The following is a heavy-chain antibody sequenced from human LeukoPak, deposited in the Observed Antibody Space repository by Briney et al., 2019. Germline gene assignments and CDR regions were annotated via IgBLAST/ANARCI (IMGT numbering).Heavy chain of an antibody. D-gene: IGHD5-24*01. CDR3: ARGFADGRRWLQFPNWFDP. CDR1: GFSVSSNY. CDR2: ISYDGSNK. Sequence: GGSLRLSCAASGFSVSSNYMTWVRQAPGKGLEWVAVISYDGSNKYYADSVKGRFTISRDNSKNTLYLQMNSLRAEDTAVYYCARGFADGRRWLQFPNWFDPWGQGTLVTVSS. J-gene: IGHJ5*02. V-gene: IGHV3-30*03.